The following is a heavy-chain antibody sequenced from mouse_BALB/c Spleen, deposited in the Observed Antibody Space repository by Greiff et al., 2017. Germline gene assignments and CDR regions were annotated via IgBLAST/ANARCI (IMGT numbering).Heavy chain of an antibody. CDR1: GFTFTDYY. V-gene: IGHV7-3*02. CDR2: IRNKANGHTT. CDR3: ARDNREFAY. Sequence: EVKLVESGGGLVQPGGSLRLSCATSGFTFTDYYMSWVRQPPGKALEWLGFIRNKANGHTTEYSASVKGRFTISRDNSQSILYLQMNTLRAEDSATYYCARDNREFAYWGQGTLVTVSA. J-gene: IGHJ3*01.